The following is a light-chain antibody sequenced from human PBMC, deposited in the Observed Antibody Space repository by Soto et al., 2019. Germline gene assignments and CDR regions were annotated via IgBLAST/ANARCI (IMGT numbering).Light chain of an antibody. V-gene: IGLV2-11*01. CDR1: SSDIGRYEY. CDR2: YIT. Sequence: QSALTQPRSVSGSPGQSVTISCTGTSSDIGRYEYVSWYQQHPGEAPKVVVYYITTRPSGVPDRLSGSKSGNTASLTISRLQAEDEADYYCCLYAGIYSYVFGTGTKRTVL. CDR3: CLYAGIYSYV. J-gene: IGLJ1*01.